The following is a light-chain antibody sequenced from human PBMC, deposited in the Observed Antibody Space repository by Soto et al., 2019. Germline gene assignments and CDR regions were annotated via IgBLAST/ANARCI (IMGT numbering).Light chain of an antibody. CDR3: QQYHIYSGT. J-gene: IGKJ1*01. V-gene: IGKV1-5*03. Sequence: DIQMTHAPSTLSASVGDRVTITCRASQSISSWLAWYQQKPGKAPKLLIYKASTLASGVPSRFSGSGSGTEFTLTINSLQPDDFATYYCQQYHIYSGTFGQGTKVDIK. CDR1: QSISSW. CDR2: KAS.